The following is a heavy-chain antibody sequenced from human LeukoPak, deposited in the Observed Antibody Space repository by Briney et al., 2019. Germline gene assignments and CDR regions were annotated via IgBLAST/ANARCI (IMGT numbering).Heavy chain of an antibody. V-gene: IGHV3-30-3*01. CDR3: ARDWSGIPGY. J-gene: IGHJ4*02. Sequence: GSLRLSCAASGFTFSSYAMHWVRQAPGKGLEWVAVISYDGSNKYYADSVKGRFTISRDNSKNTLYLQMNSLRAEDTAVYYCARDWSGIPGYWGQGTLVTVSS. D-gene: IGHD3-10*01. CDR2: ISYDGSNK. CDR1: GFTFSSYA.